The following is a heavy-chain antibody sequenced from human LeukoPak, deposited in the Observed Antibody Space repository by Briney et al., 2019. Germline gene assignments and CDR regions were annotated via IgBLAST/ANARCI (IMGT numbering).Heavy chain of an antibody. J-gene: IGHJ4*02. Sequence: SETLSLTCTVSGGSISSYYWSWIRRPPGKGLEWIGYIYYSGSTNYNPSLKSRVTISVDTSKNQFSLRLSSVTAADTAVYYCATPVYGSGSYEFNYWGQGTLVTVSS. V-gene: IGHV4-59*01. CDR3: ATPVYGSGSYEFNY. CDR2: IYYSGST. CDR1: GGSISSYY. D-gene: IGHD3-10*01.